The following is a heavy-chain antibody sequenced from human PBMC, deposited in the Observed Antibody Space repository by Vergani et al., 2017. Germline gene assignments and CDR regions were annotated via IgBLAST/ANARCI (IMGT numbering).Heavy chain of an antibody. CDR1: GYTFTSYY. Sequence: QVQLVQSGAEVQKPGASVKVSCKASGYTFTSYYMHWVRQAPGQGLEWMGIINPSGGSTSYAQKFQGRVTMTRDTSTSIVYMELSSLRSEDTAVYYCARGQESLYGYYYYYYMDVWGKGTTVTVSS. CDR2: INPSGGST. D-gene: IGHD4-17*01. J-gene: IGHJ6*03. V-gene: IGHV1-46*01. CDR3: ARGQESLYGYYYYYYMDV.